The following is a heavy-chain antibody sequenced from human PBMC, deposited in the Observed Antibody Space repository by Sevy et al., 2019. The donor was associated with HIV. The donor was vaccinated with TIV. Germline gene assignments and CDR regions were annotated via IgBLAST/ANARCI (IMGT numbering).Heavy chain of an antibody. CDR1: GGSISSGGYY. Sequence: SETLSLTCTVSGGSISSGGYYWSWIRQHPGKGLEGIGYIYYSGSTYYNPSLQSRVTISVDTSKNQFSLKLSSVTAADTAVYYCARDIAGITIFGVPYESYAFDIWGQGTMVTVSS. J-gene: IGHJ3*02. CDR3: ARDIAGITIFGVPYESYAFDI. CDR2: IYYSGST. V-gene: IGHV4-31*03. D-gene: IGHD3-3*01.